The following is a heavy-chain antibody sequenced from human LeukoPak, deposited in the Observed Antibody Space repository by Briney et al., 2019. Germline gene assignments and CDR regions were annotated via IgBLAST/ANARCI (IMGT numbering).Heavy chain of an antibody. D-gene: IGHD5-24*01. Sequence: PSETLSLTCTVSGASISSDYWSWIRQTAGKGLEWIGRMYTSGRTTYNPSLRSRVSMSVDTSKNQLSLRMYSVTAADTAVYYCARDSAEMATSDDALDIWGQGTMVTVSS. J-gene: IGHJ3*02. CDR2: MYTSGRT. CDR1: GASISSDY. V-gene: IGHV4-4*07. CDR3: ARDSAEMATSDDALDI.